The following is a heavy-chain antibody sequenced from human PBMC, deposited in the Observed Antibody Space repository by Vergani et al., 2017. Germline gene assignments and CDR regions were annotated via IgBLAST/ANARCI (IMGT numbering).Heavy chain of an antibody. V-gene: IGHV3-30*18. CDR2: ISYDGSNK. CDR3: AKRRRGLRYFDWLTGSGMDV. D-gene: IGHD3-9*01. CDR1: GFTFSTYG. J-gene: IGHJ6*02. Sequence: QVQLVESGGGVVQPGRSLRLSCAASGFTFSTYGMHWVRQAPGKGLEWVAVISYDGSNKYSADSVKGRFTISRDNSKNTLYLQMNSLRAEDTAVYYCAKRRRGLRYFDWLTGSGMDVWGQGTTVTVSS.